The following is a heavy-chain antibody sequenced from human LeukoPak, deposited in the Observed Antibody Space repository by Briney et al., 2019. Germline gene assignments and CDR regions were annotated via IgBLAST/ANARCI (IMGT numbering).Heavy chain of an antibody. CDR1: GYTFTSYD. CDR2: INPNSGGT. D-gene: IGHD4-17*01. Sequence: ASVKVSCKASGYTFTSYDINWVRQATGQGLEWMGWINPNSGGTNYAQKFQGRVTMTRDTSISTAYMELSRLRSDDTAVYYCASSNYGDSIDYWGQGTLVTVSS. J-gene: IGHJ4*02. CDR3: ASSNYGDSIDY. V-gene: IGHV1-2*02.